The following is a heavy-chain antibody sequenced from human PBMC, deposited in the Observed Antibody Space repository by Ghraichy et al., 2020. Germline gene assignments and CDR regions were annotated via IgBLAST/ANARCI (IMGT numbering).Heavy chain of an antibody. CDR2: INGGNGKT. CDR3: ARDTDYGDSTDLFDP. V-gene: IGHV1-3*01. Sequence: ASVKVSCKASGYTFASNAMHWVRQAPGQRLEWMGWINGGNGKTKYSQKFQGRVTITRDTSARKAYMELSSLRSDYTAVYYCARDTDYGDSTDLFDPWGQGTLVTVSS. CDR1: GYTFASNA. J-gene: IGHJ5*02. D-gene: IGHD4-17*01.